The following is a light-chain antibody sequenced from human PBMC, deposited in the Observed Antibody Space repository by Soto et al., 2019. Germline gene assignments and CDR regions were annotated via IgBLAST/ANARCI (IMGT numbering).Light chain of an antibody. CDR2: DAS. Sequence: EIALTQSPATLSLSPGERATLSCRASQSVSSYLAWYQQKPGQAPRLLIYDASNRATGIPARFSGSGSGTDFTLTISSLEPEDFAVYYCQQRKTFGQGTKVDIK. CDR1: QSVSSY. J-gene: IGKJ1*01. CDR3: QQRKT. V-gene: IGKV3-11*01.